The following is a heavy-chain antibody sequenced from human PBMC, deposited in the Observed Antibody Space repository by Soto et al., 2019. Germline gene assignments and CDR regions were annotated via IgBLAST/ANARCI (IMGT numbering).Heavy chain of an antibody. Sequence: EVQRLESGGGLVQPGGSLRLSCAASGFTISSYAMRWVRQAPVKGLEWVSAISGSGGSTYYADSVKGRFTISRDKSKNTLYMQMNSLRAEDTAVYYCASRGSGSYSDYWGQGTLVTVSS. D-gene: IGHD1-26*01. J-gene: IGHJ4*02. CDR1: GFTISSYA. CDR3: ASRGSGSYSDY. V-gene: IGHV3-23*01. CDR2: ISGSGGST.